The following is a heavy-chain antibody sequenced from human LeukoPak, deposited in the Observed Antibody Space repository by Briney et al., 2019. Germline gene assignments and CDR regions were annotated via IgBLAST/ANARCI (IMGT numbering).Heavy chain of an antibody. CDR1: GFTFSPLG. CDR2: ISSGSSTA. J-gene: IGHJ4*02. D-gene: IGHD3-10*01. CDR3: ARGRGLTLSYHYFDY. V-gene: IGHV3-48*02. Sequence: GGSLRLSCAASGFTFSPLGMNWVRQAPGRGLEWVSYISSGSSTAYYADSVKGRFTISRDNAKNSLYLQVNSLRDEDTAVYYCARGRGLTLSYHYFDYWGQGTLVTVSS.